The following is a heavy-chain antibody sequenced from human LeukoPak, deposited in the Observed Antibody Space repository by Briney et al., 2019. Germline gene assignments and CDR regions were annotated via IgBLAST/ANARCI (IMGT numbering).Heavy chain of an antibody. CDR1: GYTFTGYY. J-gene: IGHJ4*02. Sequence: ASVKVSCKASGYTFTGYYMHWVRQAPGQGLEWMGWINPNSGGTNYAQKFQGRVTMTRDTSISTAYMELSRLRSDDTAAYYCARDWSFSSGRFVYWGQGTLVTVSS. V-gene: IGHV1-2*02. CDR2: INPNSGGT. CDR3: ARDWSFSSGRFVY. D-gene: IGHD6-19*01.